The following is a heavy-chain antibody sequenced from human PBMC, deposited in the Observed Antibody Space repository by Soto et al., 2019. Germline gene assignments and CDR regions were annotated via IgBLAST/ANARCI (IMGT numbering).Heavy chain of an antibody. D-gene: IGHD4-4*01. V-gene: IGHV1-24*01. Sequence: ASVKVSCKVSGYTLTELSMHWVRQAPGKGLEWMGGFDPEDGETIYAQKFQGRVTMTEDTSTDTAYMELSSLRSEDTAVYYCATDLTVTTPNDYWGQGTLVTVSS. CDR2: FDPEDGET. CDR3: ATDLTVTTPNDY. J-gene: IGHJ4*02. CDR1: GYTLTELS.